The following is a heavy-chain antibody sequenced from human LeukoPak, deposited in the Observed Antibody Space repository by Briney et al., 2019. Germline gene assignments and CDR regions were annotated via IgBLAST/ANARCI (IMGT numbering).Heavy chain of an antibody. J-gene: IGHJ5*02. CDR3: ARDMVVPYNWFDP. CDR1: GYTFTSYY. D-gene: IGHD2-15*01. V-gene: IGHV1-46*01. Sequence: ASVKVSCKASGYTFTSYYMHRVRQAPGQGLEWMGIINPSGGSTSYAQKFQGRVTMTRDMSTSTVYMELSSLRSEDTAVYYCARDMVVPYNWFDPWGQGTLVTVSS. CDR2: INPSGGST.